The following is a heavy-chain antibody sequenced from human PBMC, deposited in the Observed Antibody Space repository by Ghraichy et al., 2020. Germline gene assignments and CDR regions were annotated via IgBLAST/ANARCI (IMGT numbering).Heavy chain of an antibody. CDR3: ARRGQQLVS. J-gene: IGHJ4*02. CDR1: GGSISSSSYY. D-gene: IGHD6-13*01. Sequence: SETLSLTCTVSGGSISSSSYYWGWIRQPPGKGLEWIGSIYYSGSTYYNPSLKSRVTISVDTSKNQFSLKLSSVTAADTAVYYCARRGQQLVSWGQGTLVTFSS. V-gene: IGHV4-39*01. CDR2: IYYSGST.